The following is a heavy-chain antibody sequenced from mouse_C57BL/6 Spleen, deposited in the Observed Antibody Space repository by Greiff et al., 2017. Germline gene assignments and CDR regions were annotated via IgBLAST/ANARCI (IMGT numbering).Heavy chain of an antibody. CDR2: INPTTGGT. Sequence: VQLQQSGPELVKPGASVKISCKASGYTFTDYYMNWVKPSHGQSLEWIGDINPTTGGTSYNQKFKGKATLTVDTSSSTAYMELRSLTSEDSAVYYCASGAYYSRMDYWGQGTSVTVSS. CDR3: ASGAYYSRMDY. V-gene: IGHV1-26*01. D-gene: IGHD2-12*01. J-gene: IGHJ4*01. CDR1: GYTFTDYY.